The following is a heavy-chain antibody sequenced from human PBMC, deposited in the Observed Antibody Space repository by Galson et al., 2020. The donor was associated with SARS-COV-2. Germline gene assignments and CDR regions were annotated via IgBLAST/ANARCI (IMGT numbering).Heavy chain of an antibody. J-gene: IGHJ4*02. Sequence: GESLKISCAASGIIFSSYAMSWVRQPPGKGLEWVSTLSGHGSTHYANSVKGRFTISRDSSKNTLYLQMNSLRVEDTAVYFCAKLPAAAETTAVDYWGQGALVTVS. CDR3: AKLPAAAETTAVDY. CDR1: GIIFSSYA. D-gene: IGHD4-17*01. V-gene: IGHV3-23*01. CDR2: LSGHGST.